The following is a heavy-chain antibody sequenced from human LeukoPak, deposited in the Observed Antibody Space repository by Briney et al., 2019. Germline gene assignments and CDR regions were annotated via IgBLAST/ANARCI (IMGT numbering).Heavy chain of an antibody. CDR3: ARRRYSDGPGYLE. V-gene: IGHV4-39*01. Sequence: SETLYLTCSVSGDSVSRSDSYRDWIRQPPGKGLEWIGTIYYSGRTYYSPSLKSRVTMSVDPSNNQISLNLRSVTASDTSVYACARRRYSDGPGYLEWGHGTLLIGAS. D-gene: IGHD3-22*01. CDR1: GDSVSRSDSY. CDR2: IYYSGRT. J-gene: IGHJ1*01.